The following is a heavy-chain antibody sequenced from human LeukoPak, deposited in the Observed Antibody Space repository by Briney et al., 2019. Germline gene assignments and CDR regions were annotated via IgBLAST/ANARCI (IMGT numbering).Heavy chain of an antibody. CDR3: TTPFFVVPSS. CDR2: IKSKTDGGII. CDR1: GFTFSNAW. V-gene: IGHV3-15*01. J-gene: IGHJ5*02. D-gene: IGHD3-16*02. Sequence: GGSLRLSCAASGFTFSNAWMNWVRQAPGKRLEWVGRIKSKTDGGIIDYAAPVKGRFTISRDDSKKTLYLQMNSLKTEDTAVYYCTTPFFVVPSSWGQGTLVTVSS.